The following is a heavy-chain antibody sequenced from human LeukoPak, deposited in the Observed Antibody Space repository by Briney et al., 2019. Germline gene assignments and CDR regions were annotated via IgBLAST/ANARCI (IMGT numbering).Heavy chain of an antibody. Sequence: MPSEALSLTCTVSGGSISSYYWSWIRQPPGKGLEWIGYIYYSGSTNYTPSLKSRITISVDTPRNQFSLKLNSVTAADTAVYYCARSGRGSSAGFDYWGQGTLVTVSS. CDR1: GGSISSYY. V-gene: IGHV4-59*01. CDR2: IYYSGST. J-gene: IGHJ4*02. CDR3: ARSGRGSSAGFDY. D-gene: IGHD3-10*01.